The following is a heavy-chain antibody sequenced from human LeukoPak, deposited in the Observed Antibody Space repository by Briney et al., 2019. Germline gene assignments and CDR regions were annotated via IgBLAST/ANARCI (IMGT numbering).Heavy chain of an antibody. CDR2: IYHGGST. J-gene: IGHJ4*02. V-gene: IGHV4-4*02. Sequence: PSETLSLTCAVSGGSISSSNWWSWVRQPPGKGLEWIGEIYHGGSTNYNPSLKSRVTISVDKSKNQFSLKLSSVTAADTAVYYCARDRKYYDFWSGYDYWGQGTLVTVSS. CDR3: ARDRKYYDFWSGYDY. D-gene: IGHD3-3*01. CDR1: GGSISSSNW.